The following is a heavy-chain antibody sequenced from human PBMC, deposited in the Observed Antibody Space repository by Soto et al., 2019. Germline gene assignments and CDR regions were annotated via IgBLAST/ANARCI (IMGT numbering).Heavy chain of an antibody. Sequence: ASVKVSCKASGYTFTTYYVHWVRQAPGQGLEWMGIINPNGGGTSYAQKFQGRVTMTRDTSTSTVYMELSSLTSEDTAVYYCARDSGDTSGYMLDYWGQGAPVTVSS. J-gene: IGHJ4*02. V-gene: IGHV1-46*01. CDR3: ARDSGDTSGYMLDY. D-gene: IGHD3-22*01. CDR1: GYTFTTYY. CDR2: INPNGGGT.